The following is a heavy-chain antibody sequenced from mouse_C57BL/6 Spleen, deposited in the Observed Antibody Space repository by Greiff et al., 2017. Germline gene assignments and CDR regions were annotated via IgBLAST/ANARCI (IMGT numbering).Heavy chain of an antibody. D-gene: IGHD2-13*01. V-gene: IGHV1-69*01. J-gene: IGHJ4*01. CDR3: ARYGDYNYYAMDY. CDR1: GYTFTSYW. Sequence: QVQLQQPGAELVMPGASVKLSCKASGYTFTSYWMHWVKQRPGQGLEWIGEIDPSDSYTNYNQKFKGKSTLTVYKSSSTAYMQLSSLTSEDSAVYYCARYGDYNYYAMDYWGQGTSVTVSS. CDR2: IDPSDSYT.